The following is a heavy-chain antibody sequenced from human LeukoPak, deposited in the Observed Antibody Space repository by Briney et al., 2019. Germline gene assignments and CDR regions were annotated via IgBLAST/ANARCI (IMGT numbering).Heavy chain of an antibody. V-gene: IGHV3-21*01. CDR3: ARDLRL. CDR1: GFTFSNYN. Sequence: KAGGSLRLSCAASGFTFSNYNMNWVRQAPGKGLEWVSSISSGSNYIYYADSVKGRFTISRDNAKGSLYLQMNSLRADDAAVYYCARDLRLWGQGTLVTVSS. CDR2: ISSGSNYI. J-gene: IGHJ4*02.